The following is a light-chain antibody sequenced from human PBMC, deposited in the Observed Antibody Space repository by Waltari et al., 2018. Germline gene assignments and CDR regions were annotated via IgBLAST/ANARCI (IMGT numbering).Light chain of an antibody. Sequence: DIQMTQSPSTLSASVGDRVTITCRASQNIDNWLAWYQQKPGKAPKVLIHKASSLESGVPSRFTGSGSGTEFTLTISSLQPDDFAPYYCPQYKSYSPFTFGPGTKVDVK. CDR2: KAS. V-gene: IGKV1-5*03. CDR3: PQYKSYSPFT. CDR1: QNIDNW. J-gene: IGKJ3*01.